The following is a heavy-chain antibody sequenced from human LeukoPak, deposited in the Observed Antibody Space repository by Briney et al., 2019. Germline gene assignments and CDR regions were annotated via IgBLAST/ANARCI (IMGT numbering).Heavy chain of an antibody. CDR2: INHSGST. J-gene: IGHJ4*02. V-gene: IGHV4-34*01. Sequence: SETLSRTCAVYGGSFSGYYSSWIRQPPGKGLEWIGEINHSGSTNYNPSLKSRVTISLDTSKSQFSLKVRYVTAADTAVYYCARGLNDSWTGENYWGQGTLVTVSS. CDR3: ARGLNDSWTGENY. D-gene: IGHD3-3*01. CDR1: GGSFSGYY.